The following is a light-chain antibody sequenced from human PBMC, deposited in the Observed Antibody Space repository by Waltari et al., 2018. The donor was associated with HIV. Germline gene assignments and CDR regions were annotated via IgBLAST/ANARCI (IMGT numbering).Light chain of an antibody. CDR3: LQYYDTPPT. CDR1: QSVFHGSNDENY. V-gene: IGKV4-1*01. J-gene: IGKJ1*01. CDR2: LAS. Sequence: IVMIQSPHPPVPFRGGRATSSCYSSQSVFHGSNDENYLAWYQHKPGQPPKVLIYLASSRESGVPDRFSGSGSGTDFTLTITSVQAEDVAVYYCLQYYDTPPTFGHGTKVEI.